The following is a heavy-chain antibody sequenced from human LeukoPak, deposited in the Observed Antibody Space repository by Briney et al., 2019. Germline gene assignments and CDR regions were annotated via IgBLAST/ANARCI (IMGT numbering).Heavy chain of an antibody. CDR2: IYYSGNT. J-gene: IGHJ4*02. Sequence: SETLSLTCTVSGGSISNYYWSWIRQPPGKGLEWVGYIYYSGNTNYNPSLKSPVTISVDTSKNQFSLKLNSVTAADTAVYYCARVRYCSTNRCYDREFDNWGQGTLVTVSS. D-gene: IGHD2-2*01. CDR1: GGSISNYY. CDR3: ARVRYCSTNRCYDREFDN. V-gene: IGHV4-59*01.